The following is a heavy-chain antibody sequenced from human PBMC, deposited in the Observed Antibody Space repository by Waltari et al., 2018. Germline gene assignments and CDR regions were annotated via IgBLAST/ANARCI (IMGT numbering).Heavy chain of an antibody. J-gene: IGHJ3*01. D-gene: IGHD2-8*01. V-gene: IGHV4-38-2*02. CDR1: GYSISSGYY. CDR2: IYHSGRT. Sequence: QVQLQESGPGLVKPSETLSLTCTVSGYSISSGYYWGWIRQPPGKGLEWIGSIYHSGRTYDNPALKSRVTISVDTSKNQFSLKLSSVTAADTAVYYCARRGCTNGVCPPHDWGQGTMVTVSS. CDR3: ARRGCTNGVCPPHD.